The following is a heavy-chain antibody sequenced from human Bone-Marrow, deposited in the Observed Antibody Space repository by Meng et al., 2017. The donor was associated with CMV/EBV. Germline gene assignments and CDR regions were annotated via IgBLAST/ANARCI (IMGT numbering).Heavy chain of an antibody. CDR2: ISYDGSNK. Sequence: LSLTCAASGFTFSSYAMHWVRQAPGKGLEWVAVISYDGSNKYYADSVKGRFTISRDNSKNTLYLQMNSLRAEDTAVYYCARGGYSSGWTSDYWGQGTLVTVSS. CDR3: ARGGYSSGWTSDY. J-gene: IGHJ4*02. V-gene: IGHV3-30*04. CDR1: GFTFSSYA. D-gene: IGHD6-19*01.